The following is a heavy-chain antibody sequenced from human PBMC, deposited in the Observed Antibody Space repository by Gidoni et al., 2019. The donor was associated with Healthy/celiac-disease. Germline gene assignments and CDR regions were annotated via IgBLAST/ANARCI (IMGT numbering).Heavy chain of an antibody. CDR2: ISGSGGST. CDR1: GFTFSSYA. Sequence: EVQLLESGGGLVQPGGSLRLSCAASGFTFSSYAMSWVRQAPGKGLEWVSAISGSGGSTSYADSVKGRFTISRDNSKNTLYLQMNSLRAEDTAVYYCAKWPYCGGDCLYYFDYWGQGTLVTVSS. J-gene: IGHJ4*02. D-gene: IGHD2-21*02. CDR3: AKWPYCGGDCLYYFDY. V-gene: IGHV3-23*01.